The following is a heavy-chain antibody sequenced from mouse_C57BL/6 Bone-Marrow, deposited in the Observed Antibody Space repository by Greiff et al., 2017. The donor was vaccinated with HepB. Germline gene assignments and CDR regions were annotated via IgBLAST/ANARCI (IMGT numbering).Heavy chain of an antibody. V-gene: IGHV1-82*01. CDR3: ASLDSSGFRYYFDY. CDR2: IYPGDGDT. J-gene: IGHJ2*01. Sequence: VKLQQSGPELVKPGASVKISCKASGYAFSSSWMNWVKQRPGKGLEWIGRIYPGDGDTNYNGKFKGKATLTADKSSSTAYMQLSSLTSEDSAVYFCASLDSSGFRYYFDYWGQGTTLTVSS. D-gene: IGHD3-2*02. CDR1: GYAFSSSW.